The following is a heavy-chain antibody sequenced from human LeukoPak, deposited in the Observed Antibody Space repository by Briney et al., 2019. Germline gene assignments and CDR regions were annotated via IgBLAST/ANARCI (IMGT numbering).Heavy chain of an antibody. Sequence: SVKVSCKASGCTFSSYAISWVRQAPGQGLEWMGGIIPIFGTANYAQKFQGRVTITTDESTSTAYMELSSLRSEYTAVYYCAREGRDGYDDYWGQGTLVTVPS. V-gene: IGHV1-69*05. CDR2: IIPIFGTA. D-gene: IGHD5-24*01. CDR3: AREGRDGYDDY. J-gene: IGHJ4*02. CDR1: GCTFSSYA.